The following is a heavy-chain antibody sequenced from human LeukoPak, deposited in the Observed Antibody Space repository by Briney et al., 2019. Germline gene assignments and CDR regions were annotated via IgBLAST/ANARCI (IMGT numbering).Heavy chain of an antibody. J-gene: IGHJ5*02. Sequence: ASVKVSCKASGYTFTNYYIHWVRQAPGQRLEWMGVISPTGGDTNYAQKFQGRVTMTRDTSTNTVYMELSSLRSEDTAVYYRVRDLEWGNNDWFDPWGQGTLVTVSS. CDR2: ISPTGGDT. V-gene: IGHV1-46*01. D-gene: IGHD3-3*01. CDR1: GYTFTNYY. CDR3: VRDLEWGNNDWFDP.